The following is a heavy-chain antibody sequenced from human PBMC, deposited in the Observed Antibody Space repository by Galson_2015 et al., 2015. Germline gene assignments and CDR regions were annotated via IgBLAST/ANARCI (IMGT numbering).Heavy chain of an antibody. CDR2: IDPSDSYT. Sequence: LEWMGRIDPSDSYTNYSPSFQGHVTISADKSISTAYLQWSSLKASDTAMYYCARSITIFGVVENYYYYGMDVWGQGTTVTVSS. V-gene: IGHV5-10-1*01. CDR3: ARSITIFGVVENYYYYGMDV. J-gene: IGHJ6*02. D-gene: IGHD3-3*01.